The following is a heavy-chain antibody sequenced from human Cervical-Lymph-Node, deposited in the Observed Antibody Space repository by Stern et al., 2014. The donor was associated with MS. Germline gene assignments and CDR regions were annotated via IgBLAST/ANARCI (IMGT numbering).Heavy chain of an antibody. CDR3: ARGGRGVGLEY. D-gene: IGHD3-10*01. V-gene: IGHV3-30-3*01. J-gene: IGHJ4*02. CDR2: VSYDGTQR. CDR1: GFTFSTYA. Sequence: VQLVESGGGVVQPGWSLSLSCVASGFTFSTYAMHWVRQAPGKGLEWVAFVSYDGTQRNSTDSVKARFTISRDNSKNTLYLHMNSLRDEDTAVYFCARGGRGVGLEYWGQGALVTVSS.